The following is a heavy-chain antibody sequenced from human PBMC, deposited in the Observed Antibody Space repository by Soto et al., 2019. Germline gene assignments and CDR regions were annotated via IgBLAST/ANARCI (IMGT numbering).Heavy chain of an antibody. CDR2: IYHSGST. J-gene: IGHJ4*02. D-gene: IGHD6-13*01. CDR1: GGYITSADNW. V-gene: IGHV4-4*02. Sequence: QVQLKETGPRLVKTSGNLSLACAVSGGYITSADNWWSWVRQPPGKGLEWIGEIYHSGSTDYTQSINSRDDISVDKSKNQFSLKLTSVTAAYTAVYYCVSSSWYSLDYWGQGTLVTVSS. CDR3: VSSSWYSLDY.